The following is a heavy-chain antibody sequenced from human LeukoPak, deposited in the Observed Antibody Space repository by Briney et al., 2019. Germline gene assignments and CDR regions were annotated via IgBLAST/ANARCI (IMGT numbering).Heavy chain of an antibody. D-gene: IGHD2-15*01. CDR3: ARGSPLKYCSGGSCLLY. V-gene: IGHV4-61*02. CDR1: GGSISIGSYY. CDR2: IYTSGST. Sequence: RSETLSLTCTVSGGSISIGSYYRGWIRQPAGKGLEWIGRIYTSGSTNYNPSLKSRVTISVDTSKNQCSLKLSSVTAADTAVYYCARGSPLKYCSGGSCLLYWGQGTLVTVSS. J-gene: IGHJ4*02.